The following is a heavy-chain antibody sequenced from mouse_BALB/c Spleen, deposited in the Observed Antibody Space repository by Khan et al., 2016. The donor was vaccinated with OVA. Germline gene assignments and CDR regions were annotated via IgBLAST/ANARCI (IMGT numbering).Heavy chain of an antibody. CDR3: ARGNYYGYYFDY. Sequence: EVQLQESGPGLVKPSQSLSLTCTVTGYSITSNYAWNWIRQFPGNKLEWMGYISYSDSTSYNPSLKSRISITRDTSQNQFFLQLNSVTTEDTATYYDARGNYYGYYFDYWGQGTTLTVSS. CDR2: ISYSDST. J-gene: IGHJ2*01. V-gene: IGHV3-2*02. CDR1: GYSITSNYA. D-gene: IGHD1-1*01.